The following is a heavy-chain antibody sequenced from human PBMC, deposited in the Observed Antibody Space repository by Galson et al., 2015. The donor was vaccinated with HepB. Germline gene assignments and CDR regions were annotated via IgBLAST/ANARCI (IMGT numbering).Heavy chain of an antibody. D-gene: IGHD5-24*01. CDR3: ATDPDGLWDFDY. CDR2: IDGAGTTK. V-gene: IGHV3-48*02. J-gene: IGHJ4*01. CDR1: GFSFSSYG. Sequence: SLRLSCAASGFSFSSYGMNWVRQAPGKGLEWVSYIDGAGTTKFYADSVKGRFTISRDNAKNSLYLQMSGVRDEDTAFYYCATDPDGLWDFDYWGQGTLVTVSS.